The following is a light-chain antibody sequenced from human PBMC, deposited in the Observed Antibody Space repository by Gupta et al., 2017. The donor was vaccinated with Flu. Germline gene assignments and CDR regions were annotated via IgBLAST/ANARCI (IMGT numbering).Light chain of an antibody. CDR2: DDS. Sequence: SYVLTRPPSVSVAPGQTARIPCGGNNIGNKNVHWYQQKPGQAPVVVVYDDSDRPSGIPERFTGSNSGNTATLTISRVEAEDEADYYCQVWDSSSHHLVFGGGTKLTVL. J-gene: IGLJ2*01. CDR1: NIGNKN. CDR3: QVWDSSSHHLV. V-gene: IGLV3-21*02.